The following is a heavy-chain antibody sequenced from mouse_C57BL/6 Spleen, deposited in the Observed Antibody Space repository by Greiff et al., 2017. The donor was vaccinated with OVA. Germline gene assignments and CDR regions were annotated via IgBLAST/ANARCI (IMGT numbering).Heavy chain of an antibody. CDR1: GYTFTSYW. V-gene: IGHV1-69*01. J-gene: IGHJ2*01. CDR2: IDPSDSYT. Sequence: QVQLQQPGAELVMPGASVKLSCKASGYTFTSYWMHWVKQRPGQGLEWIGEIDPSDSYTNYNQKFKGQSTLTVDKSSSTAYMQLSSLTSEDSAVYYCARVDGYPDYFDYWGQGTTLTVSS. D-gene: IGHD2-3*01. CDR3: ARVDGYPDYFDY.